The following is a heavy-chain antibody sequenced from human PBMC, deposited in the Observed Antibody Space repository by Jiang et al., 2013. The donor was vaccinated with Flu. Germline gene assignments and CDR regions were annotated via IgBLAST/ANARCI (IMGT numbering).Heavy chain of an antibody. Sequence: GPGLVKPSEALSLNCSVSGYSISSGYYWGWIRQPPGKGLEWIGSIFXSGGTYSNPSLKSRVSISLDKSKNQFSLNLGSVTAADTAVYFCARHDDSASGRFDYWGLGTLVTVS. CDR1: GYSISSGYY. CDR2: IFXSGGT. D-gene: IGHD3-10*01. CDR3: ARHDDSASGRFDY. J-gene: IGHJ4*02. V-gene: IGHV4-38-2*01.